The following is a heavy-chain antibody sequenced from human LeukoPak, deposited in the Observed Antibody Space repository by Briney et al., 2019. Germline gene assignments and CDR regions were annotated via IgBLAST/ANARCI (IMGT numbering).Heavy chain of an antibody. D-gene: IGHD6-13*01. J-gene: IGHJ3*02. CDR2: IYPGDSDT. V-gene: IGHV5-51*01. CDR1: GYSFTSYW. Sequence: GESLKISCKGSGYSFTSYWIGWVRQMPGKGLEWMGIIYPGDSDTRYSPSFQGQVTISADKSISTAYLQWSSLKASDTAMYYCARQHIAAAGRDAFDIWGQGTMVTVSS. CDR3: ARQHIAAAGRDAFDI.